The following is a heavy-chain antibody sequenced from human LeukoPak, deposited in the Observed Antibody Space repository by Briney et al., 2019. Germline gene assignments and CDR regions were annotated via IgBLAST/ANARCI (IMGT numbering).Heavy chain of an antibody. Sequence: GGSLRLSCAASEFTFSNYWMSWVRQAPGKGLEWVANVKQDGSEKYHVDSVKGRFTISRDNAKNSLYLQMNNLRAEDTAVYYCARSRDFYFDYWAREPWSPSPQ. V-gene: IGHV3-7*01. CDR2: VKQDGSEK. J-gene: IGHJ4*02. D-gene: IGHD2-21*02. CDR3: ARSRDFYFDY. CDR1: EFTFSNYW.